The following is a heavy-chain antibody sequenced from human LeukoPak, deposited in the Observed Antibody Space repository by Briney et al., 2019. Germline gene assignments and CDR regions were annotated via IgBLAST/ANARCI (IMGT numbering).Heavy chain of an antibody. CDR1: GFTFSSYS. CDR3: ARHGPLTRRLVPDAFDI. D-gene: IGHD6-6*01. CDR2: ISSSSSYI. Sequence: GGSLRLSCAASGFTFSSYSMNWVRQAPGKGLEWVSSISSSSSYIYYADSVKGRFTISRDNAKNSLYLQMDSLRAEDTAVYYCARHGPLTRRLVPDAFDIWGQGTMVTVSS. V-gene: IGHV3-21*01. J-gene: IGHJ3*02.